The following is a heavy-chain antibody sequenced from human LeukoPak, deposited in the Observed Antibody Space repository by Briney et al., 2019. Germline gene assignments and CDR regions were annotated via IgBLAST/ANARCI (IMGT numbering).Heavy chain of an antibody. D-gene: IGHD7-27*01. CDR1: GFTFSSYT. V-gene: IGHV3-23*01. CDR3: AKDGGLWVSAHWGDS. CDR2: ITTSDGNT. J-gene: IGHJ4*02. Sequence: GGSLRLTCAASGFTFSSYTMSWVRQAPGKGLEWVSTITTSDGNTYYADSVKGRFTVSRDNSKNTLFLQMNSLRAEDTAVYYCAKDGGLWVSAHWGDSWGRGTLVTVSS.